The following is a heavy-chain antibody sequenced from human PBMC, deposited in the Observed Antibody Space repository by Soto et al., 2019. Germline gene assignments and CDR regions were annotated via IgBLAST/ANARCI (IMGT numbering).Heavy chain of an antibody. CDR3: ARAFFYQGSDSRGYSFDAFDF. J-gene: IGHJ3*01. CDR1: GYTFTSSG. CDR2: ISAHTGSS. Sequence: GASVKVSCKASGYTFTSSGMSWVRQAPGQGLEWMGWISAHTGSSEYAQRFQGRVTMTTDRSTSTAYMELRSLRSDDKAVYYCARAFFYQGSDSRGYSFDAFDFWGPGTLVTVSS. D-gene: IGHD3-22*01. V-gene: IGHV1-18*01.